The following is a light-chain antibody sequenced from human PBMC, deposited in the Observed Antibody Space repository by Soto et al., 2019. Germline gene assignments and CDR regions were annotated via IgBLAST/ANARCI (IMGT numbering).Light chain of an antibody. V-gene: IGKV1-27*01. CDR2: AAS. Sequence: DIQMTQSPSSLSASVGDRVTITCRASQAINNYLAWYQQKPGKVPTLLISAASTLQSGVPSRFSGSGSGTDFTLTSSILQPEDVATYYCQKFNAVPTFGGGTKVEI. CDR3: QKFNAVPT. CDR1: QAINNY. J-gene: IGKJ4*01.